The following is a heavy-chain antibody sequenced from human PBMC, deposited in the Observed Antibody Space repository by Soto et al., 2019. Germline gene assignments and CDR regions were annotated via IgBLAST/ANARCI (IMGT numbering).Heavy chain of an antibody. CDR3: ARDGGGDGSGYYYGFDY. Sequence: SETLSLTCAVYGGSFSGYYWSWIRQPPGKGLEWIGEINHSGSTNYNPSLKSRVTISVGTSKNQFSLKLSSVTAADTAVYYCARDGGGDGSGYYYGFDYWGQGTLVTVSS. V-gene: IGHV4-34*01. CDR2: INHSGST. D-gene: IGHD3-22*01. CDR1: GGSFSGYY. J-gene: IGHJ4*02.